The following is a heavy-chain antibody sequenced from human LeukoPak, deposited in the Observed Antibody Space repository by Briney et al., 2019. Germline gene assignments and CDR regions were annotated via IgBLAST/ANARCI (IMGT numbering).Heavy chain of an antibody. V-gene: IGHV1-46*01. J-gene: IGHJ6*04. CDR2: INPSGGST. D-gene: IGHD3-3*01. CDR1: GYTFTSYY. Sequence: GASVKVSCKASGYTFTSYYMHWVRQAPGQGLEWMGIINPSGGSTSYAQKFQGRVTMTRDTSTSTVYMELSSLRSEDTAVYYCARDRQKYYDFWSGYPSGPMDVWGKGTTVTVSS. CDR3: ARDRQKYYDFWSGYPSGPMDV.